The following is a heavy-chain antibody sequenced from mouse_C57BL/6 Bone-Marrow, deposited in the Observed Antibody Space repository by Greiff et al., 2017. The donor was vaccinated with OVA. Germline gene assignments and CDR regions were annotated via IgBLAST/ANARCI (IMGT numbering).Heavy chain of an antibody. CDR3: AIGGGYDYDGGMDY. CDR1: GYSFTSYY. Sequence: QVQLQQSGPELVKPGASVKISCKASGYSFTSYYIHWVKQRPGQGLEWIGWIYPGSGNTKYNEKFKGKATLTADTSSSTAYMQLSSLTSEDSAVDDGAIGGGYDYDGGMDYWGQGTSVTVSS. V-gene: IGHV1-66*01. J-gene: IGHJ4*01. CDR2: IYPGSGNT. D-gene: IGHD2-4*01.